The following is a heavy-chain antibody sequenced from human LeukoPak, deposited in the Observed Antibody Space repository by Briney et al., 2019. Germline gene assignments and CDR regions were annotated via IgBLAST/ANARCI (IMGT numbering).Heavy chain of an antibody. D-gene: IGHD3-10*01. J-gene: IGHJ4*02. V-gene: IGHV3-30*04. Sequence: GGSLRLSCAASGFTFSSYAMHWVRQAPGKGVEWVAVISYDGSKKYYADSVKGRFTISRDKSKNTLYMQMDSLRAEDTAVYYCARGAITMVRGVLDYWGQGTLVTVSS. CDR3: ARGAITMVRGVLDY. CDR1: GFTFSSYA. CDR2: ISYDGSKK.